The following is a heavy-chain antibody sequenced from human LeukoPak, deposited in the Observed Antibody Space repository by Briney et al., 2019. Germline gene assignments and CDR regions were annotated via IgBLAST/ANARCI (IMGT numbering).Heavy chain of an antibody. CDR3: ARDSKWLVRTL. CDR1: GFTVSSNY. CDR2: IKQDGSEK. J-gene: IGHJ4*02. Sequence: GGSLRLSCAASGFTVSSNYMSWVRQAPGKGLEWVANIKQDGSEKYYEDSVKGRFTISRGNAKNSLYLQMNSLRAEDTAVYYCARDSKWLVRTLWGQGTLVTVSS. D-gene: IGHD6-19*01. V-gene: IGHV3-7*01.